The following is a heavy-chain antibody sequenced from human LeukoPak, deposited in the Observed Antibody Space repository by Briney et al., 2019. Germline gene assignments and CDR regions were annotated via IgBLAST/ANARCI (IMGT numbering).Heavy chain of an antibody. CDR3: ARVSVVYYYMDV. Sequence: PSETLSLTCTVSGASISSDYWGWIRQPPGKGLEFIGYMYYSGGTSYNPSLESRVTISVDTSNNQFSLKLSSVTAADTALYYCARVSVVYYYMDVWGKGTTVTVSS. V-gene: IGHV4-59*01. D-gene: IGHD4-23*01. J-gene: IGHJ6*03. CDR1: GASISSDY. CDR2: MYYSGGT.